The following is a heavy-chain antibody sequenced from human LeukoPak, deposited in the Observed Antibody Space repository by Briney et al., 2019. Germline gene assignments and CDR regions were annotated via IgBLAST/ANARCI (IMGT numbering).Heavy chain of an antibody. J-gene: IGHJ4*02. CDR1: DDSISDYY. CDR3: ARLRIAAAGNPFFDY. CDR2: FHNSGTS. V-gene: IGHV4-59*01. D-gene: IGHD6-13*01. Sequence: SETLSLTCTVSDDSISDYYRGWIRQPPGKGLEWIGYFHNSGTSTYNPSLKSRVTISADTSKNQFSLKLNSLTTADTAVYYCARLRIAAAGNPFFDYWGQGTLVTVSS.